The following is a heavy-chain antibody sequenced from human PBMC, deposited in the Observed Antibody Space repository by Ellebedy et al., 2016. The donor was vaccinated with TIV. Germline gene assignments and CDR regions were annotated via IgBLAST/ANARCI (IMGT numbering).Heavy chain of an antibody. V-gene: IGHV5-51*01. J-gene: IGHJ3*02. CDR3: ARTYYDILTGYSGAFDI. CDR2: IYPGDSDT. D-gene: IGHD3-9*01. Sequence: KVSCKGSGYSFTSYWIGWVRQMPGKGLEWMGIIYPGDSDTRYSPSFQGQVTISADKSISTAYLQWSSLKASDTAMYYCARTYYDILTGYSGAFDIWGQGTMVTVSS. CDR1: GYSFTSYW.